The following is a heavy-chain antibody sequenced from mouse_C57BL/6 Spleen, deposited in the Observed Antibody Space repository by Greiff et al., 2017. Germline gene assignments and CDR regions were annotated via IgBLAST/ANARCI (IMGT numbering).Heavy chain of an antibody. D-gene: IGHD2-2*01. V-gene: IGHV1-64*01. CDR3: ASRSTMVTGYAMDY. CDR1: GYTFTSYW. Sequence: QVQLQQPGAELVKPGASVKLSCKASGYTFTSYWMHWVKQRPGQGLEWIGMIHPNSGSTNYNEKFKSKATLTVDKSSSTAYMQLSSLTSEDSAVYYCASRSTMVTGYAMDYRGQGTSVTVSS. CDR2: IHPNSGST. J-gene: IGHJ4*01.